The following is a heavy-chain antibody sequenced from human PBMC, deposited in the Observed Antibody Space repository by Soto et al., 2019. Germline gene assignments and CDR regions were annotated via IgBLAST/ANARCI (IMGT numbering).Heavy chain of an antibody. D-gene: IGHD2-2*01. CDR3: AREAPYCTSATCPKFYDMDV. J-gene: IGHJ6*02. CDR2: IIPILNSP. V-gene: IGHV1-69*13. CDR1: GGTFGSYA. Sequence: SVKVSCKASGGTFGSYAITWVRRAPGQGLEWLGGIIPILNSPAYAQKFQARVVITADEITNTAYMELNSLRFDDAAVYYCAREAPYCTSATCPKFYDMDVWGQGTTVAVSS.